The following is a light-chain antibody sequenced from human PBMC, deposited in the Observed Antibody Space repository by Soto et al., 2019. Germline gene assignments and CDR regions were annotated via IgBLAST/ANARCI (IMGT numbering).Light chain of an antibody. V-gene: IGLV6-57*02. CDR1: SGSIASNY. CDR2: EDN. CDR3: QSYDSSNQRV. Sequence: NFMLTQPHSVTESPGKTVTISCTGSSGSIASNYVQWYQQRPGSAPTTVIYEDNQRPSGVPDRFSGSIDSSSNSASLTISGLNTEVEADYYCQSYDSSNQRVFGGGTKLTVL. J-gene: IGLJ2*01.